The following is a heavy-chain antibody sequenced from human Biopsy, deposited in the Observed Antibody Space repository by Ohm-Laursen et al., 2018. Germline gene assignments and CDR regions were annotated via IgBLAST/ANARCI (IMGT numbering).Heavy chain of an antibody. J-gene: IGHJ4*02. CDR1: GFTFSNAW. CDR2: IKSKTDGGTT. V-gene: IGHV3-15*01. Sequence: LRLSCAASGFTFSNAWMNWVRQAPGKGLEWVGRIKSKTDGGTTDYAAPVKDRFTISRDDSKNTLYLQMNSLKTEDTAVYYCTTDTSSWYNYFDYWPGNPGHRLL. D-gene: IGHD6-13*01. CDR3: TTDTSSWYNYFDY.